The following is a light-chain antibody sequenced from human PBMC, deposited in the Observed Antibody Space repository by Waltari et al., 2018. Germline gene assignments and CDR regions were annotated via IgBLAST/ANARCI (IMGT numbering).Light chain of an antibody. CDR3: QQYDNLPV. CDR1: ERISTY. V-gene: IGKV1-33*01. CDR2: GAS. Sequence: DIRMTQSPPSLSASVGDRVTITCRASERISTYLNWYQQKPGKAPKVLIYGASTLESWVPSRFSGSGSGTDFTFTISSLQPEDIATYYCQQYDNLPVFGPGTKVDIK. J-gene: IGKJ3*01.